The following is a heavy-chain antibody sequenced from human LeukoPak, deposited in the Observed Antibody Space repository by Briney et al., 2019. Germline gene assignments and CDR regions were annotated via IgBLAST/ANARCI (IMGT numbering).Heavy chain of an antibody. CDR2: IYSDNTT. D-gene: IGHD7-27*01. Sequence: GGSLRLSCAASGFTVSSSYMTWVRQAPGKGLEWVSVIYSDNTTSHADSVKGRFTISRDNSKNTVYLQMNSLRAADTAVYYCARGLLTARARDAFDIWGQGTMVTVSS. V-gene: IGHV3-53*01. J-gene: IGHJ3*02. CDR1: GFTVSSSY. CDR3: ARGLLTARARDAFDI.